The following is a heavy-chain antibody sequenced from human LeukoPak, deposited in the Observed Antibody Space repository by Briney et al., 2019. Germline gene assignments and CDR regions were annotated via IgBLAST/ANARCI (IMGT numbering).Heavy chain of an antibody. CDR2: INPNSGGT. V-gene: IGHV1-2*02. Sequence: ASVKVSCKASGYTFTAYYIHWVRQAPGQGLEWMGRINPNSGGTNYAQKFQGRVTMTRDTSISTAYMELSRLRSDDSAVYFCARPWEITMSERSYNWFDSWGQGTLVTVSS. CDR1: GYTFTAYY. J-gene: IGHJ5*01. CDR3: ARPWEITMSERSYNWFDS. D-gene: IGHD1-26*01.